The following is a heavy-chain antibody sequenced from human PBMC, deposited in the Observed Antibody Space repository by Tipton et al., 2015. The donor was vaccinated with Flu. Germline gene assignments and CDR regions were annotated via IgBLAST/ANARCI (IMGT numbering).Heavy chain of an antibody. V-gene: IGHV4-34*01. CDR3: ARGSGYASAYLDF. J-gene: IGHJ4*02. CDR2: IKQSGSP. Sequence: TLSLTCSVSGDSIGSRYYWSWIRQPPGKGLEWIGEIKQSGSPNYNPSLKSRVTISVDTSKNQFSLKMTSLTAADTAVYYCARGSGYASAYLDFWGQGTLVTVSS. CDR1: GDSIGSRYY. D-gene: IGHD5-12*01.